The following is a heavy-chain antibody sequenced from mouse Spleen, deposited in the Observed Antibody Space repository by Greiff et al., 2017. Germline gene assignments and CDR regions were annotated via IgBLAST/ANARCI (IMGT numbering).Heavy chain of an antibody. CDR2: ISSGGGNT. V-gene: IGHV5-9*04. Sequence: EVQLVESGGGLVKPGGSLKLSCAASGFTFSSYTMSWVRQTPAKRLEWVATISSGGGNTYYPDSVKGRFTISRDNARNTLYLQMSSLRSEDTAMYYCARQGYGNSWFAYWGQGTLVTVSA. CDR1: GFTFSSYT. D-gene: IGHD2-10*02. J-gene: IGHJ3*01. CDR3: ARQGYGNSWFAY.